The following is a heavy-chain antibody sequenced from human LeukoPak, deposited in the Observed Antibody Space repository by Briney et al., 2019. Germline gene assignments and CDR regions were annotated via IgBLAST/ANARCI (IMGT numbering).Heavy chain of an antibody. CDR3: AKTETSSGWAAGV. V-gene: IGHV3-23*01. D-gene: IGHD6-19*01. Sequence: GGSLRLSCAASGFTFSTYALTWVRQAPGKGLEWVPTISGSGGSTYYADSVKGRFTISRDNSKNTLYLQMNSLRAEDTAIYYCAKTETSSGWAAGVWGQGTTVTVSS. CDR1: GFTFSTYA. J-gene: IGHJ6*02. CDR2: ISGSGGST.